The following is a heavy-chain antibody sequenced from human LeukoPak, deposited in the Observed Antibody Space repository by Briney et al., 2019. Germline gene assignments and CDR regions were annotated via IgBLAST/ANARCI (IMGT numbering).Heavy chain of an antibody. V-gene: IGHV3-23*01. Sequence: GGTLRLPCAASGFTFSSYGMSWVRQAPGKGLEWVSAISGSGGSTYYADSVKGRFTISRDNSKNTLYLQMNSLRAEDTAVYYCAKAYNYYDSTDAFDIWGQGTMVTVSS. J-gene: IGHJ3*02. CDR3: AKAYNYYDSTDAFDI. CDR1: GFTFSSYG. D-gene: IGHD3-22*01. CDR2: ISGSGGST.